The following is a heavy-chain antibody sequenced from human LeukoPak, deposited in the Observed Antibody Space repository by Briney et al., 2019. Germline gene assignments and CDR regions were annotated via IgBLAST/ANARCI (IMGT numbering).Heavy chain of an antibody. V-gene: IGHV1-18*01. Sequence: ASVKVSCKASGYTFTSYGISWVRQAPGQGLEWMGWISAYNGNTNYAQKPQGRVTMTTDTSTSTAYMELRSLRSDDTAVYYCARVGIVVVPAADPDYWGQGTLVTVSS. D-gene: IGHD2-2*01. J-gene: IGHJ4*02. CDR2: ISAYNGNT. CDR1: GYTFTSYG. CDR3: ARVGIVVVPAADPDY.